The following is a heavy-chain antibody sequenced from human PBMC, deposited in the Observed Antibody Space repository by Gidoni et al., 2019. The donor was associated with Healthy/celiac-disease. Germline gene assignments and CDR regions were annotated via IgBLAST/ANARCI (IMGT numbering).Heavy chain of an antibody. V-gene: IGHV4-59*01. J-gene: IGHJ4*01. CDR3: ARVSYSSSWYGDYFDY. D-gene: IGHD6-13*01. CDR2: IYYSGST. CDR1: GGSISSYY. Sequence: QVQLQESGPGLVKPSETLSLTCPVSGGSISSYYWSWIRQPPGKGLEWIGYIYYSGSTNYNPSLKSRVTISVDTSKNQFSLKLSSVTAADTAVYYCARVSYSSSWYGDYFDYWGQGTLVTVSS.